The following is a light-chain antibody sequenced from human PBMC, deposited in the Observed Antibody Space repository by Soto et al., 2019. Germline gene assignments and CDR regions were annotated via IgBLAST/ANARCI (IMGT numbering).Light chain of an antibody. J-gene: IGKJ1*01. CDR2: AAS. V-gene: IGKV1-17*02. Sequence: IQMTQSPSSLSASVGDRVNITCRASQGIGNDLGWYQQKPGKAPKLLIYAASSLKTGVPSRFSGSGSGTEFTLTISNLQPDDFATYYCQQYDSYSSGPFGQGTKVEIK. CDR3: QQYDSYSSGP. CDR1: QGIGND.